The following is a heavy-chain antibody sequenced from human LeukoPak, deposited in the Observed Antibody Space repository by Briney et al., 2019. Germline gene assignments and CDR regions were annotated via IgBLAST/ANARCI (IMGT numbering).Heavy chain of an antibody. J-gene: IGHJ6*03. CDR1: GGSISSSSYY. CDR2: IYYSGST. D-gene: IGHD3-9*01. CDR3: AVLTGYPITYYYYYYMDV. Sequence: PSETLSLTCTVSGGSISSSSYYWGWIRQPPGKGLEWLGSIYYSGSTYYNPSLKSRVTISVDTSKNQFSLKLSSVTAADTAVYYCAVLTGYPITYYYYYYMDVWGKGTTVTVSS. V-gene: IGHV4-39*01.